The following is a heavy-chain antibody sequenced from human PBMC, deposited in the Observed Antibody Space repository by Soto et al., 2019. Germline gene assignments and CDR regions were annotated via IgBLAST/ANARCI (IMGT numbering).Heavy chain of an antibody. CDR2: IIPIFGTA. V-gene: IGHV1-69*01. CDR1: GGTFSSCA. CDR3: ARCSSSSTWYFDR. D-gene: IGHD6-6*01. J-gene: IGHJ2*01. Sequence: QVQLVQSGAEVKKPGSSVKVSCKASGGTFSSCAISWVRQAPGQGLEWMGGIIPIFGTANYAQKFQGRVTITADESTSTAYKELSSLSSEDTAVYYCARCSSSSTWYFDRWGRGTLVTVSS.